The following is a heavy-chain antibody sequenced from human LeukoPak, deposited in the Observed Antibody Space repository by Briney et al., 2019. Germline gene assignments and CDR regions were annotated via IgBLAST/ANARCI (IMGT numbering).Heavy chain of an antibody. J-gene: IGHJ6*04. D-gene: IGHD2-15*01. CDR2: ISSSSSYK. CDR3: ARDRYCSGGSCYGYYYYYGMDV. Sequence: PGGSLRLSCAASGFTFSDYYMSWVRQAPGKGLEWVSYISSSSSYKNYADSVKGRFTISRDNAKNSLYLQMNSLRAEDTAVYYCARDRYCSGGSCYGYYYYYGMDVWGKGTTVTVSS. V-gene: IGHV3-11*06. CDR1: GFTFSDYY.